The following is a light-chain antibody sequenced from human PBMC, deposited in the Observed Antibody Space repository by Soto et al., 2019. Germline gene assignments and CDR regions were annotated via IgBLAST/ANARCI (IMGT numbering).Light chain of an antibody. CDR1: QSISIY. CDR3: QQSYSTPHYT. J-gene: IGKJ2*01. V-gene: IGKV1-39*01. Sequence: DIQMTQSPSSLSASVGDRVTITCRASQSISIYLNWYQQKPGKAPKLLIYAASSLQSGVPSRFXGSGSGTDFTLTISSLQPEDFATYYCQQSYSTPHYTFGQGTKLEIK. CDR2: AAS.